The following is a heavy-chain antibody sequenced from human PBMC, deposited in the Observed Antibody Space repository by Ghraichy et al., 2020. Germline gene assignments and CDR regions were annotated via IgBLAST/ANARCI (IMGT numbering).Heavy chain of an antibody. D-gene: IGHD6-19*01. CDR2: LYYNVST. CDR1: GDSVSSNNYY. J-gene: IGHJ4*02. Sequence: SETLSLTCTVSGDSVSSNNYYWGWIRQPPGKGLEWIGSLYYNVSTYYNPSLQSRITISVDSSKNQFSLRLDSVIAADTAVYYCASLPLRWLVSEGGYLGQGTLVTVSS. CDR3: ASLPLRWLVSEGGY. V-gene: IGHV4-39*01.